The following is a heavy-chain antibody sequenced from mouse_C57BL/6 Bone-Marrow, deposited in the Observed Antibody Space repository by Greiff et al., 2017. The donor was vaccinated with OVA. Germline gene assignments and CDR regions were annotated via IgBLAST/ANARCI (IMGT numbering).Heavy chain of an antibody. V-gene: IGHV5-17*01. D-gene: IGHD3-1*01. CDR2: ISSGSSTI. Sequence: EVQRVESGGGLVKPGGSLKLSCAASGFTFSDYGMHWVRQAPEEGLEWVAYISSGSSTIYYADTVKGRFTISRDTAKNTLFLQMTSLRSEDTAMYYCALRAFDYWGQGTTLTVSS. CDR1: GFTFSDYG. J-gene: IGHJ2*01. CDR3: ALRAFDY.